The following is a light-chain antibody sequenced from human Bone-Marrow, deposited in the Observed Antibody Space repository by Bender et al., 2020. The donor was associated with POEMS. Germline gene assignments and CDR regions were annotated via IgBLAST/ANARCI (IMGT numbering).Light chain of an antibody. CDR1: SSDVGGYNY. Sequence: QSALTQPASVSGSPGQSITISCTGTSSDVGGYNYVSWYQQHPGEAPKLIIYDVRDRPSGVSDRFSGSKSGNTASLAISGLLPEDEADYYCCSYANTNVLFGGGTKVTVL. J-gene: IGLJ2*01. V-gene: IGLV2-14*01. CDR2: DVR. CDR3: CSYANTNVL.